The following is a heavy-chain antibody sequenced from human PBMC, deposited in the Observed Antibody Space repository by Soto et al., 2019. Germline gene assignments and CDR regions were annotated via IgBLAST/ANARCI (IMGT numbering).Heavy chain of an antibody. D-gene: IGHD3-22*01. Sequence: GESLKISCTGSGYSFTSHWIGWVRQMPGKGLEWMAIIYPGDSDTRYSPSFEGQVTISAXXXXXTXYXRXXXLKAXDTAMYYCARRDSSGYYSDYWGQGTPVTVSS. CDR1: GYSFTSHW. J-gene: IGHJ4*02. V-gene: IGHV5-51*01. CDR2: IYPGDSDT. CDR3: ARRDSSGYYSDY.